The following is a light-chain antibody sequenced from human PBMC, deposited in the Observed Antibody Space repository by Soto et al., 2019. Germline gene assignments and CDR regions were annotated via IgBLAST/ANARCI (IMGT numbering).Light chain of an antibody. J-gene: IGKJ3*01. Sequence: DIPMTQSPSTLSASVGDRVTITCRASESISSWLAWYQQKPGKAPKLLISKASTLETGVPSRFSGSGSGTEFTLTISSLHPDDFATYYCQQYTNYFTFGPGTKVDIK. CDR1: ESISSW. V-gene: IGKV1-5*03. CDR3: QQYTNYFT. CDR2: KAS.